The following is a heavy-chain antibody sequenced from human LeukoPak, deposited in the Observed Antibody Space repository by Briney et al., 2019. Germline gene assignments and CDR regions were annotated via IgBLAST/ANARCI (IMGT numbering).Heavy chain of an antibody. J-gene: IGHJ3*02. CDR2: ISGYNGNT. Sequence: ASVKVSCKASGYTFTRYGMTWVRQAPGQGLEWRGWISGYNGNTNYAQKFQGRVTMTKDTSTSRVYMELRSLRPDDTAVYYCARDFEAVADEQGYDAFDIWGQGTMVTVSS. D-gene: IGHD6-19*01. V-gene: IGHV1-18*01. CDR3: ARDFEAVADEQGYDAFDI. CDR1: GYTFTRYG.